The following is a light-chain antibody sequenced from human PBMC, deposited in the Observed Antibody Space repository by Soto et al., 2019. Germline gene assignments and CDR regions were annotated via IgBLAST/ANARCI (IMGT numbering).Light chain of an antibody. Sequence: QSVLTQPASVSGSPGQSITIPCTGTSSDVGSYNLVSWYQQHPGKAPKLMIYEGSKRPSGVSNRFSGSKSGNTASLTISGLQAEDEADYYCCSYAGSSPYVFGTGTKLTVL. CDR1: SSDVGSYNL. V-gene: IGLV2-23*01. CDR3: CSYAGSSPYV. J-gene: IGLJ1*01. CDR2: EGS.